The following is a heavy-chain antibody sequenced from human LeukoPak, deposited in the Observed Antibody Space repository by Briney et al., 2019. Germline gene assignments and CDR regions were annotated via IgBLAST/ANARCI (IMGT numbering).Heavy chain of an antibody. CDR1: GFTFSTYW. V-gene: IGHV3-7*01. Sequence: GGSLRLSCAASGFTFSTYWMTWVRQAPGKGLEWVANIKPDGSDKNYVDSVRGRFTISRDNAKNSVYLQMNSLRAEDTAMYYCARRGGLDVWGQGTTVTVSS. J-gene: IGHJ6*02. CDR3: ARRGGLDV. CDR2: IKPDGSDK.